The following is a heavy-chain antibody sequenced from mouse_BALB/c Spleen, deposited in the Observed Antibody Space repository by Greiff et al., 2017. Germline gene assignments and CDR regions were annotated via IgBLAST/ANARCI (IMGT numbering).Heavy chain of an antibody. CDR1: GFTFSSFG. Sequence: DVMLVESGGGLVQPGGSRKLSCAASGFTFSSFGMHWVRQAPEKGLEWVAYISSGSSTIYYADTVKGRFTISRDNPKNTLFLQMTSLRSEDTAMYYCARNYGSSLYAMDYWGQGTSVTVSS. CDR3: ARNYGSSLYAMDY. V-gene: IGHV5-17*02. CDR2: ISSGSSTI. D-gene: IGHD1-1*01. J-gene: IGHJ4*01.